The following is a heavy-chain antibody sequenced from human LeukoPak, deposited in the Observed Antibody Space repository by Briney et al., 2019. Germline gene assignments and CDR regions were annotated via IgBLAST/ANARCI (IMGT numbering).Heavy chain of an antibody. CDR3: ARGYSSGWTKSYYYYYYMDV. CDR2: IYYSGST. J-gene: IGHJ6*03. V-gene: IGHV4-59*01. Sequence: PSETLSLTCTVSGGSISSYYWSWIRQPPGKGLEWIGYIYYSGSTNYNPSLKSRVTISVDTSKNQFSLELSSVTAADTAVYYCARGYSSGWTKSYYYYYYMDVWGKGTTVTVSS. CDR1: GGSISSYY. D-gene: IGHD6-19*01.